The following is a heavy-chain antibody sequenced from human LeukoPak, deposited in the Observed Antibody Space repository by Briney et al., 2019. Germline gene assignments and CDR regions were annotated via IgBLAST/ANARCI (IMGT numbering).Heavy chain of an antibody. J-gene: IGHJ4*02. Sequence: GRSLRLSCAASGFTFNKFTMNWVRQAPGKGLEWVSYITSSGSIMYYADSVKGRFTISRDNAKNSLYLQMNSLRDEDTAVYFCANLGYCSGGECYGPSGYWGQGTLVTVSS. CDR3: ANLGYCSGGECYGPSGY. D-gene: IGHD2-15*01. CDR1: GFTFNKFT. CDR2: ITSSGSIM. V-gene: IGHV3-48*02.